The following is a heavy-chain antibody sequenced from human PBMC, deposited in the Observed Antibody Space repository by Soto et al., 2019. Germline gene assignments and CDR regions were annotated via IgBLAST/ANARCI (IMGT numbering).Heavy chain of an antibody. Sequence: EVQLVESGGGLVQPGRSLRLSCVASGFTSHDYAMHWVRQTPGKGLEWVSGIYWGSNKIDYADYVKGRFTISRDNAKNSLFLQMNSLSADDTALYYCVKDVSPGGADVWGQGTTVTVSS. CDR1: GFTSHDYA. CDR3: VKDVSPGGADV. CDR2: IYWGSNKI. J-gene: IGHJ6*02. V-gene: IGHV3-9*02. D-gene: IGHD3-10*01.